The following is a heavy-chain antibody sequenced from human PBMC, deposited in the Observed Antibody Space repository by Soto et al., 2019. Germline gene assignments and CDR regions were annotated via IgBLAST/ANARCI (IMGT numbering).Heavy chain of an antibody. V-gene: IGHV1-69*05. D-gene: IGHD6-19*01. Sequence: ASVKVSCKASGGTFSSYAISWVRQAPGQGLEWMGGIVPIFGTANYAQKFQGRVTMTRNTSTSTAYMELSSLRSEDTAVYYCARVRLTRAGVAGTSDYWGQGTLVTVSS. CDR1: GGTFSSYA. CDR3: ARVRLTRAGVAGTSDY. J-gene: IGHJ4*02. CDR2: IVPIFGTA.